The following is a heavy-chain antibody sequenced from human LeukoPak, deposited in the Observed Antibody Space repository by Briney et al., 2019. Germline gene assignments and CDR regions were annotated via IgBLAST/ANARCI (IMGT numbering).Heavy chain of an antibody. Sequence: SETLSLTCTVSGGSISSYYWSWIRQPPGKGLEWIGYIYYSGSTNYNPSLKSRVTISVDTSKNQFSLKLSSVTAADTAVYYCARARDGYNLRSFDYWGQGTLSPSPQ. CDR2: IYYSGST. CDR3: ARARDGYNLRSFDY. J-gene: IGHJ4*02. CDR1: GGSISSYY. V-gene: IGHV4-59*01. D-gene: IGHD5-24*01.